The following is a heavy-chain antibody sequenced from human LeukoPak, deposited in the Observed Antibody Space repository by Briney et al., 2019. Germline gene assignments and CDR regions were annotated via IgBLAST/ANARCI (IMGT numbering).Heavy chain of an antibody. D-gene: IGHD6-6*01. CDR1: GFTFSSYG. V-gene: IGHV3-30*03. Sequence: GGSLRLSCAASGFTFSSYGMHWVRQAPGKGLEWVAVISYDGSNKYYADSVKGRFTISRDNSKNTLYLQMNSLRAEDTAVYYCARDGSSSGFDYWGQGTLVTVSS. CDR2: ISYDGSNK. J-gene: IGHJ4*02. CDR3: ARDGSSSGFDY.